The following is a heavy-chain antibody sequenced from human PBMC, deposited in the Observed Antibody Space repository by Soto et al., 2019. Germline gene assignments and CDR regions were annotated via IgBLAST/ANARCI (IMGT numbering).Heavy chain of an antibody. CDR3: ARHGAAIWLGY. CDR2: IDPSDSYI. V-gene: IGHV5-10-1*01. D-gene: IGHD6-19*01. CDR1: GYTFSGHW. J-gene: IGHJ4*02. Sequence: PGESRKISCKTSGYTFSGHWISWVRQVPGKGLQWMGNIDPSDSYINYNPAFRGHVTFSVDKSSSTAYLHWRSLGPSDTAIYYCARHGAAIWLGYWGQGTLVTV.